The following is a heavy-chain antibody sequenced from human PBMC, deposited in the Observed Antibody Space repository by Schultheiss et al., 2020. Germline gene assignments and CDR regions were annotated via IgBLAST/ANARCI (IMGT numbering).Heavy chain of an antibody. D-gene: IGHD3-3*01. V-gene: IGHV4-59*08. CDR1: GGSISRYY. CDR3: ARQGSTGDFRPFDY. Sequence: SETLSLTCTVSGGSISRYYWSWIRQPPGKGLEWIGYIYYTGSTNYNPSLKSRVTISVDTSKNQFSLKLSSVTAADTAVYYCARQGSTGDFRPFDYWGQGTLVTVSS. CDR2: IYYTGST. J-gene: IGHJ4*02.